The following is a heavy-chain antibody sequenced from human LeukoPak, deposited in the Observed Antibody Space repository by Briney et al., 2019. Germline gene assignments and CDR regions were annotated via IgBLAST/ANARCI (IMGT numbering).Heavy chain of an antibody. CDR1: GYTFTGSY. Sequence: GASVKVSCKASGYTFTGSYMHWVRQAPGQGLEWMGWINPNSGGTHYAQKFQGRVTMTRDTSISTAYMELSRLRSDDTAVYYCARALVPAAQRLSSWGQGTLVTVSS. J-gene: IGHJ5*02. CDR2: INPNSGGT. V-gene: IGHV1-2*02. CDR3: ARALVPAAQRLSS. D-gene: IGHD2-2*01.